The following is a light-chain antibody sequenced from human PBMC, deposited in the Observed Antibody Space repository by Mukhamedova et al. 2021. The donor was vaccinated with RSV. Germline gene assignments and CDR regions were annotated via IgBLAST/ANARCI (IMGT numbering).Light chain of an antibody. CDR3: QQYNNWLWT. V-gene: IGKV3D-15*01. Sequence: ASQSVSSSYLAWYQQKPGQAPRLLIYGASSRATGIPDRFSGSGSGTEFTLTISSMQSEDFAVYYCQQYNNWLWTFGQGTKVEIK. J-gene: IGKJ1*01. CDR1: QSVSSSY. CDR2: GAS.